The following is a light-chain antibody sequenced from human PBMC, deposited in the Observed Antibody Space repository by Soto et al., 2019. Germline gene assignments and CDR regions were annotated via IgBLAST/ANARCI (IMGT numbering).Light chain of an antibody. CDR1: QSISNW. Sequence: DIQMAEAPSTLSASLVDRVIIACRASQSISNWLAWYQQKPGKAPNLLIYKASSLKSGVPSRFSGSGSGAEFTLTISSLQPDDFATYYCQQYDTYWTFGQGTKV. V-gene: IGKV1-5*03. CDR3: QQYDTYWT. CDR2: KAS. J-gene: IGKJ1*01.